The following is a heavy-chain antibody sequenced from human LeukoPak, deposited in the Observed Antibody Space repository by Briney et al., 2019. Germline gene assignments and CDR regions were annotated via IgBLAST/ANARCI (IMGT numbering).Heavy chain of an antibody. Sequence: ASVKVSCKASGGTFSSYAISWVRQAPGQGLEWMGIINPSGGSTSYAQKFQGRVTMTRDTSTSTVYMELSSLRSEDTAVYYCARGEEGVVVVAGVDYWGQGTLVTVSS. J-gene: IGHJ4*02. CDR1: GGTFSSYA. CDR2: INPSGGST. CDR3: ARGEEGVVVVAGVDY. D-gene: IGHD2-15*01. V-gene: IGHV1-46*01.